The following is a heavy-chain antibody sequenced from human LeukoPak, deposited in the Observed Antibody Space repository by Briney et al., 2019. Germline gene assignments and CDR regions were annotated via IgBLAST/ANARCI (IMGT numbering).Heavy chain of an antibody. V-gene: IGHV3-30*18. Sequence: PGRSLRLSCAASGFIFSSYGMHWVRQAPGKGLEWVAVISYDGSNKYYADSVKGRFTISRDNSKNTRYLQMNSLRAGDTAVYYCAKDRTIFGVVKRSYFDYWGQGTLVTVSS. D-gene: IGHD3-3*01. J-gene: IGHJ4*02. CDR1: GFIFSSYG. CDR3: AKDRTIFGVVKRSYFDY. CDR2: ISYDGSNK.